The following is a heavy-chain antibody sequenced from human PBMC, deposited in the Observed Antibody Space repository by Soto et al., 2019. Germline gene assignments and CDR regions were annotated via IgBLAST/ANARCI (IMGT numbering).Heavy chain of an antibody. CDR1: GDSISGGASF. CDR3: AKQSCTSGSCYFPGWFDS. V-gene: IGHV4-31*03. D-gene: IGHD2-15*01. J-gene: IGHJ5*01. Sequence: PSETLSLTCTVSGDSISGGASFWSWIRQPPGKGLEWIANVYYSGSYYYNPSLKSRLTISVDTTKNQFSLQLKSMTAADTAVYYCAKQSCTSGSCYFPGWFDSWGQGTLVTVSS. CDR2: VYYSGSY.